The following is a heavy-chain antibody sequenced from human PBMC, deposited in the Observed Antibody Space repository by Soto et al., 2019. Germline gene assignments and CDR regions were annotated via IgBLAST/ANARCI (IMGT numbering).Heavy chain of an antibody. J-gene: IGHJ5*02. Sequence: GPSVKVSCKASGYTFTGYYMHWVRQAPGQGLEWMGWINPNSGGTNYAQKFQGRVTMTRDTSISTAYMELSRLRSDDTAVYYCARDRDRTSYNIEVGFDPWGQGTLVTVSS. CDR2: INPNSGGT. CDR3: ARDRDRTSYNIEVGFDP. CDR1: GYTFTGYY. V-gene: IGHV1-2*02. D-gene: IGHD6-19*01.